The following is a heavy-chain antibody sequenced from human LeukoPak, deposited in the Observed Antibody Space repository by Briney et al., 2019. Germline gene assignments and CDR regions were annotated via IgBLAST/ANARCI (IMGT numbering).Heavy chain of an antibody. Sequence: PGGSLRLSCAASGFTFSTYEMSWVRQTPGKGLEWVAYISSSGRTTYYADSVKGRFTISRDDAKNSLYLQMSSLKVEDTAIYYCAREGGSFFFEYWGHGTLVTVSS. CDR1: GFTFSTYE. V-gene: IGHV3-48*03. CDR3: AREGGSFFFEY. CDR2: ISSSGRTT. J-gene: IGHJ4*03. D-gene: IGHD2-15*01.